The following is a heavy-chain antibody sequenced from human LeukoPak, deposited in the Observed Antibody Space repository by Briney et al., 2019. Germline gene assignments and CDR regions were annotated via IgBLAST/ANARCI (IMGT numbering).Heavy chain of an antibody. CDR1: GFTFSSCA. CDR2: IRSSSTTI. Sequence: GGSLRLSWAASGFTFSSCAMHWVRQAPGKGLEWVSYIRSSSTTIYYADSVKGRFTISRDNAKNSLYLQMNSLRAEDTAVYYCARAKRNGFDIWGQGTMVTVSS. V-gene: IGHV3-48*01. CDR3: ARAKRNGFDI. J-gene: IGHJ3*02.